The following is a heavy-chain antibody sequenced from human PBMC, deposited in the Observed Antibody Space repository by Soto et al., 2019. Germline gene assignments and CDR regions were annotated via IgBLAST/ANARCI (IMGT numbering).Heavy chain of an antibody. Sequence: EVQLVESGGGLVQPGGSLRLSCAASGFTFSSYWMHWVRQAPGKGLVWVSRINSDGSSTSYADSVKGRFTISRDNAKNTLYLQMNSLRAEDTAGHYCARDLGINTAMPHWYFDLWGRGTLVTVSS. J-gene: IGHJ2*01. CDR1: GFTFSSYW. D-gene: IGHD5-18*01. CDR2: INSDGSST. V-gene: IGHV3-74*01. CDR3: ARDLGINTAMPHWYFDL.